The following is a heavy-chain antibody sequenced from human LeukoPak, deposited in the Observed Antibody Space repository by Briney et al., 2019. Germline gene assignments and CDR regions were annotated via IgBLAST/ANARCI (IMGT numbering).Heavy chain of an antibody. CDR2: IYNSGST. D-gene: IGHD1/OR15-1a*01. J-gene: IGHJ6*02. Sequence: SEALSLTCTVSDGSITNGGYHWSWIRQYSGKGLEWIGYIYNSGSTYYNPSLKSRVTTSVDTSKNQLSLKLSSVTDADTAVYYCARGTLSYYYYYYGMDVWGQGTTVTVSS. CDR3: ARGTLSYYYYYYGMDV. CDR1: DGSITNGGYH. V-gene: IGHV4-31*03.